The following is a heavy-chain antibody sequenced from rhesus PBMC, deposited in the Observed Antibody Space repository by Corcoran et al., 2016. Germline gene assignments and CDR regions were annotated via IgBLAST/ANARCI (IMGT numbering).Heavy chain of an antibody. CDR3: ATIYSSGWLYFDY. J-gene: IGHJ4*01. CDR2: IYGSGSST. D-gene: IGHD6-31*01. V-gene: IGHV4-169*01. Sequence: QLQLQESGPGLVKPSETLSVTCAVSGGSISSSYWSWIRQAPGKGLEWIGYIYGSGSSTNYNPSLKCRVTLSVDTSKNQLSLKLSSVTAADTAVYYCATIYSSGWLYFDYWGQGVLVTVSS. CDR1: GGSISSSY.